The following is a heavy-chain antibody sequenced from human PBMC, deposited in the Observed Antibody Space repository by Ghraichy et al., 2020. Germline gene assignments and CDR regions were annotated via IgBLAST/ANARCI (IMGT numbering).Heavy chain of an antibody. CDR3: AREDYSRSPYFQH. J-gene: IGHJ1*01. V-gene: IGHV3-33*01. Sequence: GGSLRLSCAASGFTFSSYGMHWVRQAPGKGLEWVAVMWYDGSNKYYADSVKGRFTISRDNSKNTLYLQMNSLRAEDTAVYYCAREDYSRSPYFQHWGQGTLVTVS. D-gene: IGHD6-6*01. CDR1: GFTFSSYG. CDR2: MWYDGSNK.